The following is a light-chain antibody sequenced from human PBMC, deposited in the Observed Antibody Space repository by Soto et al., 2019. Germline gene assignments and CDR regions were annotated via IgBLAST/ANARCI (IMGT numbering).Light chain of an antibody. Sequence: QSVLTQPPSASGTPGQRVTISCSGRSSNIGSNFVYWYQHLPGTAPKLVIYRNSQRPSGVPDRFSGSKSGTSASLAISGLQSEEEADYYCAGWDDSLSGYVFGPVTKVTDL. CDR2: RNS. CDR3: AGWDDSLSGYV. V-gene: IGLV1-47*01. CDR1: SSNIGSNF. J-gene: IGLJ1*01.